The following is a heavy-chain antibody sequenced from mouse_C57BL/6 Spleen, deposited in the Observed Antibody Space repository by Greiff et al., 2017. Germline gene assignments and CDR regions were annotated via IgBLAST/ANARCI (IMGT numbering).Heavy chain of an antibody. CDR2: IYTGSGST. CDR3: ASRGGDYYGSSLGFAY. D-gene: IGHD1-1*01. CDR1: GYTFTSYW. J-gene: IGHJ3*01. V-gene: IGHV1-55*01. Sequence: QVQLQQPGAELVKPGASVQMSCKASGYTFTSYWITWVKQRPGQGLEWVGDIYTGSGSTNYNEKFKSKDTLTVDTSSSTSYMQLRSLRSEASEVYYCASRGGDYYGSSLGFAYWGQETLVTVSA.